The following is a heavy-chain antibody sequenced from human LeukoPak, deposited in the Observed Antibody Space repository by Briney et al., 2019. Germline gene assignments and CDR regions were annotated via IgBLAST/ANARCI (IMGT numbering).Heavy chain of an antibody. V-gene: IGHV4-34*01. CDR1: GGSFSGYY. Sequence: PSETLSLACAVYGGSFSGYYWSWIRQPPGKGLEWIGEINHSGSTNYNPSLKSRVTISVDTSKNQFSLKLSSVTAADTAVYYCARGVVLMVYATQGFDPWGQGTLVTVSS. D-gene: IGHD2-8*01. CDR3: ARGVVLMVYATQGFDP. J-gene: IGHJ5*02. CDR2: INHSGST.